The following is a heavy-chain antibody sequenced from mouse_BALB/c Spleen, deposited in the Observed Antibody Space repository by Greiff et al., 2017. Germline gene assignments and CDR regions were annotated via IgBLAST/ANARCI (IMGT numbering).Heavy chain of an antibody. J-gene: IGHJ2*01. CDR2: ISTYYGNT. CDR1: SYTFTDYA. CDR3: ARSMDYDYRVYFDY. D-gene: IGHD2-4*01. Sequence: QVQLKQSGPELVRPGVSVKISCKGSSYTFTDYAMHWVKQSHAKSLEWIGVISTYYGNTNYNQKFKGKATMTVDKSSSTAYMELARLTSEDSAVYYCARSMDYDYRVYFDYWGQGTTLTVSS. V-gene: IGHV1-67*01.